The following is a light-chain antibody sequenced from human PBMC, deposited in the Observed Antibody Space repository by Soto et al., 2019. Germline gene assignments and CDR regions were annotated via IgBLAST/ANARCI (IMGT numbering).Light chain of an antibody. CDR2: GAS. CDR3: QQYNNWPFT. V-gene: IGKV3D-15*01. Sequence: EIVMTQSPATLSVSAGERATLSCKASQSVSSNLAWYQQKPGQVPRLLIYGASTRAIGIPARFSGSGSGTEFTLTISSLQSEDFAVYYCQQYNNWPFTFGPGTKVDIK. J-gene: IGKJ3*01. CDR1: QSVSSN.